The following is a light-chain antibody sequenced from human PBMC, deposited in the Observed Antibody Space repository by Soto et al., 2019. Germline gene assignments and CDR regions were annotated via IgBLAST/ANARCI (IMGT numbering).Light chain of an antibody. CDR1: SSDVGGYNY. CDR2: EVT. CDR3: SSYIGTFWV. V-gene: IGLV2-14*01. Sequence: QSVLTQPASVSGSPGQSITISCTGTSSDVGGYNYVSWYQQRPGKAPKLMIYEVTNRPSGVSNRFSGSKSGNTASLTISGLQAEDEADYYCSSYIGTFWVFGGGTQLTVL. J-gene: IGLJ3*02.